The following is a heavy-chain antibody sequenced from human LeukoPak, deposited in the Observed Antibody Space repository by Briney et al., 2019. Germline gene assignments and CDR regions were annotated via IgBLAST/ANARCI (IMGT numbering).Heavy chain of an antibody. CDR3: AGWRLTAYYYYYGMDV. V-gene: IGHV3-48*04. Sequence: GGSLRLSCAASGFTFSSYSMNWVRQAPGKGLEWVSYISSSSSTIYYADSVKGRFTISRDNAKNSLYLQMNSLRAEDTAVYYCAGWRLTAYYYYYGMDVWGQGTTVTVSS. CDR1: GFTFSSYS. D-gene: IGHD2-21*01. J-gene: IGHJ6*02. CDR2: ISSSSSTI.